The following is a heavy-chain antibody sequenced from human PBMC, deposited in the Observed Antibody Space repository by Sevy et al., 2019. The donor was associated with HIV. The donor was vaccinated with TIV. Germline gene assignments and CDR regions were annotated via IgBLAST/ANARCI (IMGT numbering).Heavy chain of an antibody. CDR3: ARRGAFDFDTSGFLSP. CDR2: ISVYNGKI. CDR1: GYTFTSFG. V-gene: IGHV1-18*01. J-gene: IGHJ5*02. Sequence: AAVKVSCKASGYTFTSFGISWVRQAPGQGLEWVGLISVYNGKINYAQNFQGRVTMTTDTSTRTAYMELKSLRSDDTAVYYCARRGAFDFDTSGFLSPWGQGTLVTVSS. D-gene: IGHD3-22*01.